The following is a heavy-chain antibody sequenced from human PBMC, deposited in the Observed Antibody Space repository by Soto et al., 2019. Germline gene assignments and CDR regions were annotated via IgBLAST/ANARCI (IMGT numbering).Heavy chain of an antibody. CDR1: GFTFSSYW. CDR2: IKQDGSEK. J-gene: IGHJ6*02. D-gene: IGHD3-22*01. V-gene: IGHV3-7*01. CDR3: AREGITTASAYYYYYGMDV. Sequence: EVQLVESGGGLVQPGGSLRLSCAASGFTFSSYWMSWVRQAPGKGLEWVANIKQDGSEKYYVDSVKGRFTISRDNAKNSLYLQMNSLRAEDTAVYYCAREGITTASAYYYYYGMDVWVQGTTVTVSS.